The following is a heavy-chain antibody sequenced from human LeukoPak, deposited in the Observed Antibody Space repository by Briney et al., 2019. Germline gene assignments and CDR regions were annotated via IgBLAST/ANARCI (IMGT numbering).Heavy chain of an antibody. CDR2: IDPSDSYT. CDR1: GYSFTSYW. CDR3: ARSSGWYTGWFDP. V-gene: IGHV5-10-1*01. J-gene: IGHJ5*02. D-gene: IGHD6-19*01. Sequence: GESLKISCKGSGYSFTSYWISWVRQLPGKGLEWMGRIDPSDSYTNYSPSFQGHVSISADKSISTAYLQWSSLKASDTAMYYCARSSGWYTGWFDPWGQGTLVTVSS.